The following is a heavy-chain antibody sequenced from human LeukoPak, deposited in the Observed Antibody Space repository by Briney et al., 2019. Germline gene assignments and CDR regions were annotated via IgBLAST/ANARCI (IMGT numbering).Heavy chain of an antibody. CDR3: ARVGGVQDYYFDY. Sequence: SETLSLTCTVXGGSISSYYWSWIRQPPGKGLEWIGYIYYSGSTNYNPSLKSRVTISVDTSKNQFSLKLSSVTAADTAVYYCARVGGVQDYYFDYWGQGTLVTVSS. CDR1: GGSISSYY. J-gene: IGHJ4*02. V-gene: IGHV4-59*01. CDR2: IYYSGST. D-gene: IGHD3-16*01.